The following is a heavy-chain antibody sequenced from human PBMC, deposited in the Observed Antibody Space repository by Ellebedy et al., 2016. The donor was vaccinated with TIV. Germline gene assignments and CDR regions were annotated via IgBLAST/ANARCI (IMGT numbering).Heavy chain of an antibody. D-gene: IGHD3-10*01. CDR2: IKEDGSEK. J-gene: IGHJ4*02. V-gene: IGHV3-7*01. CDR3: ARAHY. CDR1: GFTFRSEW. Sequence: PGGSLRLSCAASGFTFRSEWMSWVRQVPGKGLEWVANIKEDGSEKDYVDLVKGRFTISRDNAKNSLYLQMNNLRVEDTAVYYCARAHYWGQGTLVTVSS.